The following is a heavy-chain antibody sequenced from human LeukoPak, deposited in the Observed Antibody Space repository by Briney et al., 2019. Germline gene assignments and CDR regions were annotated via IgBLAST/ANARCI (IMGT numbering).Heavy chain of an antibody. V-gene: IGHV4-59*08. Sequence: SETLSLTCTVSGGSISSYSWSWIRQPPGKGLEWIGYIYYSGSTNYNPSLKSRVTISVDTSKNQFSLKLSSVTAADTAVYYCARHKEDGFNSEIRYWGQGTLVTVSS. CDR2: IYYSGST. CDR1: GGSISSYS. J-gene: IGHJ4*02. D-gene: IGHD5-24*01. CDR3: ARHKEDGFNSEIRY.